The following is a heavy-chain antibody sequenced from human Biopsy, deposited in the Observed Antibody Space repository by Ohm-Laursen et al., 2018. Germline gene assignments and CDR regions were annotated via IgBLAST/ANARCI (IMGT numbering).Heavy chain of an antibody. D-gene: IGHD3-22*01. Sequence: SETLSLTCTVYGESFNGYYWSWIRQTPGKGLEWIGEINHSGRTNYNPSLKSRVTISVDTSKNQFPLKVRSVTTAETAVYYCVRGVDYYDPYHYHALDVWGQGTTVTVSS. CDR3: VRGVDYYDPYHYHALDV. CDR2: INHSGRT. V-gene: IGHV4-34*01. J-gene: IGHJ6*02. CDR1: GESFNGYY.